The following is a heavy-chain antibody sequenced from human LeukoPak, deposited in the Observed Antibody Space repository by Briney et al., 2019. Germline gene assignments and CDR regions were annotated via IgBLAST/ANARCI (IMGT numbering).Heavy chain of an antibody. CDR2: LSGSGGST. CDR3: AKGTSRDGYMGFDY. CDR1: GITLSNYG. J-gene: IGHJ4*02. Sequence: PGGSLRLSCAVSGITLSNYGMTWVRQAPGKGLEWVAGLSGSGGSTNYADSVKGRFTISRDNSKNTLYLQMNSLRAEDTAVYYCAKGTSRDGYMGFDYWGQGTLVTVSS. V-gene: IGHV3-23*01. D-gene: IGHD5-24*01.